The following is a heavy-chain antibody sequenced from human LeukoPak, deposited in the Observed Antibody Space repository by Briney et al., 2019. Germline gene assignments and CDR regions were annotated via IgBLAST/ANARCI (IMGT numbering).Heavy chain of an antibody. CDR2: INHSGST. V-gene: IGHV4-34*01. J-gene: IGHJ6*03. CDR1: GGSFSGYY. Sequence: SETLSLTCTVYGGSFSGYYWSWIRQPPGKGLEWIGEINHSGSTNYNPSLKSRVTISVDTSKNQFSLKLSSVTAADTAVYYCARGNDYVWGRYRIDYYMDVWGKGTTVTVSS. D-gene: IGHD3-16*01. CDR3: ARGNDYVWGRYRIDYYMDV.